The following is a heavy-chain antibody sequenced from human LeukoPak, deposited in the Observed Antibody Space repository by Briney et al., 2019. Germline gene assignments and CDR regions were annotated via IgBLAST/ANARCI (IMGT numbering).Heavy chain of an antibody. CDR1: GYTFTGYF. V-gene: IGHV1-2*02. CDR3: ARAGGGSYSDYFDY. J-gene: IGHJ4*02. CDR2: INPSSGGT. Sequence: GASVKVSCKASGYTFTGYFMHWVRQAPAQGLEWMGWINPSSGGTNYAQKFQGRVTMSRDTSISTAYMELSRLRSDDTAVYYCARAGGGSYSDYFDYWGQGTLLTVSS. D-gene: IGHD1-26*01.